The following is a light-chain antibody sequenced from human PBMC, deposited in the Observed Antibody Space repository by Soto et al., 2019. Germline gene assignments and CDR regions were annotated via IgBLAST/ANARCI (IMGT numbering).Light chain of an antibody. CDR3: QSYNSPPWT. V-gene: IGKV1-5*03. CDR1: QSISSW. Sequence: DIQMTQSPSTLSASVGDRVTITCRASQSISSWLAWYQQRPGKAPRLLIYKASTLESGVPSRFSGSGSGTEFTLTISSLQPDDSATYYCQSYNSPPWTFGQGTRVEIK. J-gene: IGKJ1*01. CDR2: KAS.